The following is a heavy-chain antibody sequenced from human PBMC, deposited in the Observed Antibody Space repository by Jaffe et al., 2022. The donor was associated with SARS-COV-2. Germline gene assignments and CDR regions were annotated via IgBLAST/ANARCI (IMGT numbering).Heavy chain of an antibody. CDR1: GFTVSSNY. V-gene: IGHV3-53*02. Sequence: EVQLVETGGGLIQPGGSLRLSCAASGFTVSSNYMSWVRQAPGKGLEWVSVIYSGGSTYYADSVKGRFTISRDNSKNTLYLQMNSLRAEDTAVYYCARFRYQLRPYYFDYWGQGTLVTVSS. CDR3: ARFRYQLRPYYFDY. J-gene: IGHJ4*02. D-gene: IGHD2-2*01. CDR2: IYSGGST.